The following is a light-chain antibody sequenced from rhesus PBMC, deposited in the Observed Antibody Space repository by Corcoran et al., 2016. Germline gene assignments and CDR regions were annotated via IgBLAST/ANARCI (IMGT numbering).Light chain of an antibody. CDR3: SSYATFNTFT. Sequence: QAAPTQSPSVSGSPGQSVTISCIGTSSDIGGSNRVSWYQLHPGKAPKVLIYEVIKRPSGVSDRFSGSKSGNTASLTISGLQVEDEADYYGSSYATFNTFTFGSGTRLTVL. V-gene: IGLV2-13*03. J-gene: IGLJ1*01. CDR1: SSDIGGSNR. CDR2: EVI.